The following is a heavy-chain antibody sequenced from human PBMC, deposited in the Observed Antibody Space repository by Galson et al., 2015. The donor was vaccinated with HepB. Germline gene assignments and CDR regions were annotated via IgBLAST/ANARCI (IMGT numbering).Heavy chain of an antibody. CDR1: GFIFSNYG. J-gene: IGHJ3*02. CDR3: ARVTAAYDAFDI. V-gene: IGHV3-30*03. CDR2: ISYDGSNE. Sequence: SLRLSCAASGFIFSNYGMHWVRQAPGKGLEWVAVISYDGSNENYADSVKGRFTISRENSKNTLYLQMNSQRTEDTAVYYCARVTAAYDAFDIWGQGTMVTVSS. D-gene: IGHD2-2*01.